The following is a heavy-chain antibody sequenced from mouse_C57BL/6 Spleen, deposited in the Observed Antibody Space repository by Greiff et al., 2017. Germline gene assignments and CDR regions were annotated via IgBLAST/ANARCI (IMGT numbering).Heavy chain of an antibody. D-gene: IGHD1-1*01. CDR2: ISSGSSTI. CDR3: ARWYYGSSLYYFDY. J-gene: IGHJ2*01. Sequence: DVHLVESGGGLVKPGGSLKLSCAASGFTFSDYGMHWVRQAPEKGLEWVAYISSGSSTIYYADTVKGRFTISRDNAKNTLFLQMTSLRSEDTAMYYCARWYYGSSLYYFDYWGQGTTLTVSS. V-gene: IGHV5-17*01. CDR1: GFTFSDYG.